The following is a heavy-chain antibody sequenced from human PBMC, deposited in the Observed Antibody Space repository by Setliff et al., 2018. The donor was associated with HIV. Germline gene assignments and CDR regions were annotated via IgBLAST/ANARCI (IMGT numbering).Heavy chain of an antibody. V-gene: IGHV3-30*02. J-gene: IGHJ3*02. CDR3: AIMHTAMDPDTFDI. CDR2: IRYDGSYR. D-gene: IGHD5-18*01. CDR1: GFTFISYG. Sequence: GGSLRLSCAVSGFTFISYGMYWVRQAPGKGLEWVAFIRYDGSYRYYVDSVKGRFTISRDNSKNTMFLQMNSLRVEDTAIYYCAIMHTAMDPDTFDIWGQGTTVTVSS.